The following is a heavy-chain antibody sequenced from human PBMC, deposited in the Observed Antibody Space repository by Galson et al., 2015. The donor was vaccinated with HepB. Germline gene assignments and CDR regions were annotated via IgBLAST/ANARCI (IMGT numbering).Heavy chain of an antibody. V-gene: IGHV3-23*01. CDR1: GFAFSTYA. CDR2: LSGNGYKT. D-gene: IGHD2-15*01. J-gene: IGHJ4*02. CDR3: ARDPFAYSGGH. Sequence: SLRLSCAASGFAFSTYAMSWVRQAPGKGLEWVSALSGNGYKTYYADSVRGHFTISRDNSKNTLYLQMNSLRAEDTAVYYCARDPFAYSGGHWGQGTLVTVSS.